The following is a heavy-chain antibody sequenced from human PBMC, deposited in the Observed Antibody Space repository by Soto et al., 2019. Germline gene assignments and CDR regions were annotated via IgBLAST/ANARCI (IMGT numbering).Heavy chain of an antibody. CDR2: ISWNSGSI. Sequence: GGSLRLSFAASGFTFDDYAMHWVRQAPGKGLEWVSGISWNSGSIGYADSVKGRFTISRDNAKNSLYLQMNSLRAEDTALYYCAKDSSSWYDNAFDIWGQGTMVTVSS. D-gene: IGHD6-13*01. V-gene: IGHV3-9*01. CDR1: GFTFDDYA. J-gene: IGHJ3*02. CDR3: AKDSSSWYDNAFDI.